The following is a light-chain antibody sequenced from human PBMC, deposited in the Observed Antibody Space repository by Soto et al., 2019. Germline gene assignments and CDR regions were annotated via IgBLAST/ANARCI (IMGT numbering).Light chain of an antibody. CDR2: WAS. CDR1: QSGLYSSNNKNY. J-gene: IGKJ4*01. V-gene: IGKV4-1*01. Sequence: DIVMTQSPDSLAVSLGERATINCKSSQSGLYSSNNKNYLAWYQQKPGQTPKLLIYWASTRESGVPDRFSGCGSGTDFTLTISSLQAEDVAVYYCQQYYSTPLTFGGGTKVEIK. CDR3: QQYYSTPLT.